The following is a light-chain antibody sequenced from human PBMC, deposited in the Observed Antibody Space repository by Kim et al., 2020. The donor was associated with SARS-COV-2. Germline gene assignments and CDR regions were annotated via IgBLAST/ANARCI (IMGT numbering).Light chain of an antibody. CDR3: GADHGSGSNFVRV. V-gene: IGLV9-49*01. CDR2: VGTGGIVG. Sequence: CTLSSGYSNYKVDWYQQRPGKGPRFVMRVGTGGIVGSKGDGIPDRFSVLGSGLNRYLTIKNIQEEDESDYHCGADHGSGSNFVRVFGTGTKVTVL. CDR1: SGYSNYK. J-gene: IGLJ1*01.